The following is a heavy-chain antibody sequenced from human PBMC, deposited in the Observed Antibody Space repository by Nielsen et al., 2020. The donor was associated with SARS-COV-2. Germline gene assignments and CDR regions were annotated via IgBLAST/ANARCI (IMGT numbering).Heavy chain of an antibody. J-gene: IGHJ4*02. CDR1: GFTFSSYY. D-gene: IGHD6-13*01. V-gene: IGHV3-20*04. CDR3: ARETAAGTSPYYFDY. Sequence: GGSLRLSCAGSGFTFSSYYMNWVRQAPGKGLEWVSGVNWNGGSTGYADSVKGRFTISRDNAKNSLYLQMNSLRAEDTAFYYCARETAAGTSPYYFDYWGQGALVTVSS. CDR2: VNWNGGST.